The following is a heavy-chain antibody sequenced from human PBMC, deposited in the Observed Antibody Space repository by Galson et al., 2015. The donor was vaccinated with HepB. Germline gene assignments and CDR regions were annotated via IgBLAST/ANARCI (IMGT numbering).Heavy chain of an antibody. CDR1: GDSVSSNSAA. CDR2: TYYRSKWYH. V-gene: IGHV6-1*01. D-gene: IGHD1-26*01. Sequence: CAISGDSVSSNSAAWNWIRQSPSRGLEWLGRTYYRSKWYHDYAVSVKSRISINPDTSKNQFSLQLNSVTPEDTAVYYCARVSASGGIIFDYWGQGTLVTVSS. CDR3: ARVSASGGIIFDY. J-gene: IGHJ4*02.